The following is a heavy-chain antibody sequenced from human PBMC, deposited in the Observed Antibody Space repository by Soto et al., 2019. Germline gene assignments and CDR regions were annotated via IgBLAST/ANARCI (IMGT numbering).Heavy chain of an antibody. V-gene: IGHV4-31*03. Sequence: SGTLSLTCTVSDGSIISGPSYCSWIRQRPGRGLEWIGYIFYSGSFYYTPSLRGRVMILADTSKNQFTLRLSSVTAADTAVYYCARAPENPSIFGVALPYFSDYWGQGTRVNVSS. CDR1: DGSIISGPSY. CDR3: ARAPENPSIFGVALPYFSDY. CDR2: IFYSGSF. D-gene: IGHD3-3*01. J-gene: IGHJ4*02.